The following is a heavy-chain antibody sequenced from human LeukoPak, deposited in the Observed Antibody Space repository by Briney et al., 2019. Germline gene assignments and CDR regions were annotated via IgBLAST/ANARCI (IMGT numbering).Heavy chain of an antibody. CDR3: AKDIVQYYDSSGYFDY. V-gene: IGHV3-9*01. CDR1: GFTFDDYA. J-gene: IGHJ4*02. D-gene: IGHD3-22*01. CDR2: ISWNSGSI. Sequence: PGRSLRLSCAASGFTFDDYAMHWVRQAPGKGLEWVSGISWNSGSIGYADSVKGRFTISRDNAKNSLYLQMNSLRAEGTALYYCAKDIVQYYDSSGYFDYWGQGTLATVSS.